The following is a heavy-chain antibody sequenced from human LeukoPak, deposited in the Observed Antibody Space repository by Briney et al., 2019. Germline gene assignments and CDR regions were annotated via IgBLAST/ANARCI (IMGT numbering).Heavy chain of an antibody. D-gene: IGHD6-13*01. CDR1: GFTFSSYA. CDR2: ISGSGGST. J-gene: IGHJ4*02. V-gene: IGHV3-23*01. Sequence: GGSLGLSCAASGFTFSSYAMSWVRQAPGKGLEWVSAISGSGGSTYYADSVKGRFTISRDNSKNTLYLQMNSLRAEDTAVYYCAKLASYSSSWAPDYFDYWGQGTLVTVSS. CDR3: AKLASYSSSWAPDYFDY.